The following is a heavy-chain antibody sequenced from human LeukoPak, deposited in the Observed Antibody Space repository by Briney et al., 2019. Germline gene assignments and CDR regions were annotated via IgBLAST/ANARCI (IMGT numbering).Heavy chain of an antibody. CDR1: GFTFSSYR. V-gene: IGHV3-7*04. CDR2: IKQDGSEK. Sequence: GGSLRLSCAASGFTFSSYRMSWVRQAPGKGLEWVANIKQDGSEKYYVDSVKGRFTISRDNAKNSLYLQMNSLRAEDTAVYYCARGTIAAAGYYYFDYWGQGTQVTVSS. D-gene: IGHD6-13*01. J-gene: IGHJ4*02. CDR3: ARGTIAAAGYYYFDY.